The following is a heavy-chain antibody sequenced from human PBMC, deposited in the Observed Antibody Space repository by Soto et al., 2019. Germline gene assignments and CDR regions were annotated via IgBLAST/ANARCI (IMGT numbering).Heavy chain of an antibody. CDR2: INAGNGNT. CDR1: GYTFTSYA. Sequence: ASVKVSCKASGYTFTSYAMHWVRQAPGQRLEWMGWINAGNGNTKYSQKFQGRVTITRDTSASTAYMELSSLRSEDTAVYYCARNSITMVRGVIMYYFDYWGQGTLVTVSS. V-gene: IGHV1-3*01. J-gene: IGHJ4*02. D-gene: IGHD3-10*01. CDR3: ARNSITMVRGVIMYYFDY.